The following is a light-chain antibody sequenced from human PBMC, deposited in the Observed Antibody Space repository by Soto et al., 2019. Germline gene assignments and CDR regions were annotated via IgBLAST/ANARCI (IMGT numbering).Light chain of an antibody. J-gene: IGLJ1*01. V-gene: IGLV2-14*01. CDR2: DVS. Sequence: QSVLTQPASXXXSXXXXXTISCTGTSSDVGGYNYVSWYQQHPGKAPKLMIYDVSNRPSGVSNRFSGSKSGNTASLTISGLQAEDEADYYCSSYTSSSTLLYVFGTGTKLTVL. CDR1: SSDVGGYNY. CDR3: SSYTSSSTLLYV.